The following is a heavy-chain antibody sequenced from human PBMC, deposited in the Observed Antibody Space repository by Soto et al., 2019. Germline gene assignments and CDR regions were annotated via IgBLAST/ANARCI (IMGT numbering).Heavy chain of an antibody. V-gene: IGHV3-23*01. D-gene: IGHD3-22*01. Sequence: PGGSLRLSCAASGFTFSSYAMSWVRQGPGKGLEWVSTISGSGSGGSTYYADSVKGRLTISRDNSKSTLYLQMNSLRAEDTAIYYCVGTSAPVIFYYTMDVWGQGTTVTVSS. CDR1: GFTFSSYA. J-gene: IGHJ6*02. CDR3: VGTSAPVIFYYTMDV. CDR2: ISGSGSGGST.